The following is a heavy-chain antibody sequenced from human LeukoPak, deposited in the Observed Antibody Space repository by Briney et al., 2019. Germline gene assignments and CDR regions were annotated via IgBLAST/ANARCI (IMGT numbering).Heavy chain of an antibody. Sequence: GGSLRLSCAASGFTGSSNYVSWVGQAPGKGLEWVSVIYSGGSTYYADSVKGRFTISRDNSKNTLYLQMNSLRAEDTAVYYCASAPTTDYYYGMDVWGKGTTVTVSS. D-gene: IGHD1-26*01. J-gene: IGHJ6*04. V-gene: IGHV3-53*01. CDR3: ASAPTTDYYYGMDV. CDR1: GFTGSSNY. CDR2: IYSGGST.